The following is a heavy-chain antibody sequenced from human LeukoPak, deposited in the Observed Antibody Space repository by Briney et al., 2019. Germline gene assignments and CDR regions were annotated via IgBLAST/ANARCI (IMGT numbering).Heavy chain of an antibody. CDR1: GFTVSNNY. V-gene: IGHV3-66*01. CDR3: AKSGSYLGPLFYYFDY. D-gene: IGHD1-26*01. Sequence: PGGSLRLSCAASGFTVSNNYMTWVRQAPGKGLEWVSLIYSGGSTYYADSVKGRFTISRDNSKNTLYLQMNSLRAEDTAVYYCAKSGSYLGPLFYYFDYWGQGTLVTVSS. J-gene: IGHJ4*02. CDR2: IYSGGST.